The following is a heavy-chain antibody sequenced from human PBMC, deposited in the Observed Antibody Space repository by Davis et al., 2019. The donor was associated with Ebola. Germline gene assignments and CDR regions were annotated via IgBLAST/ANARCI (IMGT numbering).Heavy chain of an antibody. D-gene: IGHD1-7*01. CDR3: AREGDNWNFKSNYYYMDV. J-gene: IGHJ6*03. V-gene: IGHV1-2*02. CDR2: INPNSGGT. CDR1: GYTFTGYY. Sequence: ASVKVSCKASGYTFTGYYMHWVRQAPGQGLEWMGWINPNSGGTNYAQKFQGRVTMTRDTSISTAYMELSRLRSDDTAVYYCAREGDNWNFKSNYYYMDVWGKGTTVTVSS.